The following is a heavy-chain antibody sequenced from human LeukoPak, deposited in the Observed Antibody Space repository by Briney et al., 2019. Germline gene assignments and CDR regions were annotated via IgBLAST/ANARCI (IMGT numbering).Heavy chain of an antibody. CDR1: GFTFSDYY. CDR3: ARDRGIVGTTGHYYMDV. D-gene: IGHD1-26*01. J-gene: IGHJ6*03. Sequence: GGPLRLSCGASGFTFSDYYMSWLRQAPGKGLEWVSYISSSGSTIYYADSVKGRFTISRDNAKNSLYLQMNSLRAEDTAVYYCARDRGIVGTTGHYYMDVWGKGTTVTVSS. CDR2: ISSSGSTI. V-gene: IGHV3-11*04.